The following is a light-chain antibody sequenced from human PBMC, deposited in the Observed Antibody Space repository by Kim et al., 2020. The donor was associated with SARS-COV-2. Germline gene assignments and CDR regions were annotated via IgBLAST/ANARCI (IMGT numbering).Light chain of an antibody. CDR2: DVS. CDR1: SSDVGGYNY. J-gene: IGLJ1*01. CDR3: SSYTSSSPYV. V-gene: IGLV2-14*03. Sequence: LTQPASVSGSPGQSITISCTGTSSDVGGYNYVSWYQQHPGRAPKLMIYDVSDRPSGVSNRFSGSKSGNTASLTISGLQAEDEADYYCSSYTSSSPYVFGTGTKVTVL.